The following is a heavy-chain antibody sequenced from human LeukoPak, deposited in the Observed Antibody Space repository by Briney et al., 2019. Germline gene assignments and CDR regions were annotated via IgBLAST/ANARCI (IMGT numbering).Heavy chain of an antibody. CDR2: IYHSGNT. D-gene: IGHD3-3*01. J-gene: IGHJ4*02. V-gene: IGHV4-38-2*02. CDR3: ARVDSDFWSGYYPSEVGYFDY. CDR1: GYSISTSYY. Sequence: SETLSLTCTVSGYSISTSYYWGWIRQPPGKGLEWIGSIYHSGNTYYNPSLKSRVTISVDTSKDQFSLKLSSVTAADTAVYYCARVDSDFWSGYYPSEVGYFDYWGQGTLVTVSS.